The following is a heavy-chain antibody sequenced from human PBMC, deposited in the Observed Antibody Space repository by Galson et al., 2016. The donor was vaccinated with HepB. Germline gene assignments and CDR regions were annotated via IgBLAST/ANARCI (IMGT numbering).Heavy chain of an antibody. V-gene: IGHV3-11*03. J-gene: IGHJ4*02. CDR3: ARPGSAAYSPAPIPH. CDR1: GFTFSDYY. D-gene: IGHD3-10*01. Sequence: SLRLSCATSGFTFSDYYMNWIRPAPGKGLEWIPYISNSSGFRNYAESVKGRFTISRDNAMSTLYLQMDSLRVDDTAVYYCARPGSAAYSPAPIPHWGRGTLVTVSS. CDR2: ISNSSGFR.